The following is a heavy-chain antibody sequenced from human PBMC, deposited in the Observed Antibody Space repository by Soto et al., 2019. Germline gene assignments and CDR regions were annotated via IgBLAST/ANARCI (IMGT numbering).Heavy chain of an antibody. CDR2: IDSTGANT. CDR1: RYTFKSHG. Sequence: GGSLRLSCVVSRYTFKSHGLSWVRQAPGKGLEWVSTIDSTGANTHYADSVRGRFTISRDNSRNTLHLQMHDLRVDDTALYYCVSWVSAHFDYWGQGTLVTVSS. V-gene: IGHV3-23*01. D-gene: IGHD3-16*01. CDR3: VSWVSAHFDY. J-gene: IGHJ4*02.